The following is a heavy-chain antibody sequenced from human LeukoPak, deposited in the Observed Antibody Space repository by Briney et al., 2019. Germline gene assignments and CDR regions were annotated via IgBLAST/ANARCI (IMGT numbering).Heavy chain of an antibody. Sequence: GASVKVSCKASGYTFTGYYLHWVRQAPGQGLEWMGWINPNSGGTNYAQRFQGRVTMTRDTSISTAYMEVSRLRSDDTAVYYCARGDLWLGHWGQGSLVTVSS. J-gene: IGHJ4*02. CDR3: ARGDLWLGH. D-gene: IGHD3-10*01. V-gene: IGHV1-2*02. CDR2: INPNSGGT. CDR1: GYTFTGYY.